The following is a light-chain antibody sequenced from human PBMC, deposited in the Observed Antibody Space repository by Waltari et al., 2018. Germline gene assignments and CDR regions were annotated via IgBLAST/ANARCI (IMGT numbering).Light chain of an antibody. J-gene: IGLJ1*01. V-gene: IGLV2-23*01. CDR1: SSDVGSYNL. CDR3: CSYAGSNTYV. Sequence: QSALTQPASVSGSPGQSITISCPGPSSDVGSYNLVSWYQHHPGKAPKLMLYEGSKRPSGVSNRFSGSKSGNTASLTISGLQAEDEADYYCCSYAGSNTYVFGTGTKVTVL. CDR2: EGS.